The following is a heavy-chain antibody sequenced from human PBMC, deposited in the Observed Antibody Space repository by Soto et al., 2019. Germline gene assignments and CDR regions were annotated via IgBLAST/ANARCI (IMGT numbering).Heavy chain of an antibody. Sequence: GESLKISCKGSGYPFTNYCIGLVRQMPGKGLEWMGIIYPCDSDTKYNPSFQGQVTISADKSITTTYLQWSSLKASDTAIYYCAASIFYYGMDVWGQGTTVTVSS. J-gene: IGHJ6*02. CDR3: AASIFYYGMDV. CDR2: IYPCDSDT. CDR1: GYPFTNYC. V-gene: IGHV5-51*01.